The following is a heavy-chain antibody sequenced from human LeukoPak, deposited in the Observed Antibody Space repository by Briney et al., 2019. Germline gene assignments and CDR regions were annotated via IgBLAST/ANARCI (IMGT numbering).Heavy chain of an antibody. V-gene: IGHV3-30*02. CDR2: IRYDGSDS. CDR3: ALLEVVIPPDTYDV. CDR1: GYTFSNYA. Sequence: GGSLRLSCSAFGYTFSNYAMHWVRQTPGKGLDWVAFIRYDGSDSYYTDSVKGRFTISRDDSKKTLYLQMNSLRTEDTAVYYCALLEVVIPPDTYDVWGQGTLVTVSS. D-gene: IGHD3-22*01. J-gene: IGHJ3*01.